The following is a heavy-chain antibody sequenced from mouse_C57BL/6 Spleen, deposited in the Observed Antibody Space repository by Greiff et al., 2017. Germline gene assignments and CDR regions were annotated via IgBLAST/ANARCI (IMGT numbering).Heavy chain of an antibody. CDR1: GFTFSDFG. Sequence: DVMLVESGGGLVKPGGSLKLSCAASGFTFSDFGMHWVRQAPEKGLEWVAYISSGSSTIYYADTVKGRFTISRDNAKNTLFLQMTSLRSEDTAMXYCARNDGYDVEDYAMDYWGQGTSVTVSS. CDR2: ISSGSSTI. CDR3: ARNDGYDVEDYAMDY. D-gene: IGHD2-2*01. V-gene: IGHV5-17*01. J-gene: IGHJ4*01.